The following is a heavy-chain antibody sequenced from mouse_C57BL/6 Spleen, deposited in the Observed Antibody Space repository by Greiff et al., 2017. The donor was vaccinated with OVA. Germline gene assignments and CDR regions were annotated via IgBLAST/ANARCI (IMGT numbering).Heavy chain of an antibody. CDR1: GYTFTSYW. D-gene: IGHD1-1*01. J-gene: IGHJ3*01. CDR2: IHPNSGST. CDR3: ASRYYGSSYEVPY. V-gene: IGHV1-64*01. Sequence: VQLQQPGAELVKPGASVKLSCKASGYTFTSYWMHWVKQRPGQGLEWIGMIHPNSGSTNYNEKFKSKATLTVDKSSSTAYMQLSSLTSEDSAVYYCASRYYGSSYEVPYWGQVTLVTVSA.